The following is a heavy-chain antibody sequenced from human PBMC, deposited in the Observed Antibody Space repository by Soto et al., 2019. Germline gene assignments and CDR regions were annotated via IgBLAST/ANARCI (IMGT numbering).Heavy chain of an antibody. Sequence: ASVKVSCKASGHTFTNYGISWVRQAPGQGLEWMGWINTYNGNTNHAQKLQGRVTMTTDTSTSTAYMELRSLRSDDTAVYYCARGVGSGTYYNQYNWFDPWGQGTLVTAPQ. D-gene: IGHD3-10*01. CDR3: ARGVGSGTYYNQYNWFDP. CDR2: INTYNGNT. J-gene: IGHJ5*02. CDR1: GHTFTNYG. V-gene: IGHV1-18*01.